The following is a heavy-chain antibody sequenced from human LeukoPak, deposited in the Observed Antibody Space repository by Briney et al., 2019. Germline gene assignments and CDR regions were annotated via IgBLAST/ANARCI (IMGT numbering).Heavy chain of an antibody. D-gene: IGHD3-22*01. V-gene: IGHV4-59*01. CDR1: GGSISSYY. CDR3: ARVSYYYDSSGYPGYYYYYMDV. CDR2: IYYSGST. J-gene: IGHJ6*03. Sequence: PSETLSLTCTVSGGSISSYYWSWIRQPPGKGLEWIGHIYYSGSTNYNPSLKSRVTISVDTSKNQFSLKLSSVTAADTAVYYWARVSYYYDSSGYPGYYYYYMDVWGKGTTVTVSS.